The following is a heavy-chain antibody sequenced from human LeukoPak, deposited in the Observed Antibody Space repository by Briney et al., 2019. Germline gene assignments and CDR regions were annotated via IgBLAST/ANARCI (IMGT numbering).Heavy chain of an antibody. CDR2: IKQDGSEK. CDR3: AKDGYVSWAYQLSHFDY. J-gene: IGHJ4*02. V-gene: IGHV3-7*03. D-gene: IGHD2-2*03. CDR1: GFTFSSYW. Sequence: GGSLRLSCAASGFTFSSYWMSWVRQAPGKGLEWVANIKQDGSEKYYVGSVKGRFTISRDNSKNTLYLQMNSLRAEDTAVYYCAKDGYVSWAYQLSHFDYWGQGTLVTVSS.